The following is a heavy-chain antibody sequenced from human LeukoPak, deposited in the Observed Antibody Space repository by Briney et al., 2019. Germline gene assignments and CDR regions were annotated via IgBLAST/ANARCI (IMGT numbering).Heavy chain of an antibody. CDR2: STNRFGT. V-gene: IGHV3-23*01. D-gene: IGHD2-21*01. CDR3: AKDSLWPEGPFDY. J-gene: IGHJ4*02. CDR1: GFTFSSFA. Sequence: PGGSLRPSCAASGFTFSSFAMSSVRQAPRKGLEWVSDSTNRFGTFYADSVKGLFTVSRDTSKNTVDLQMNSVRAGDTAVYYCAKDSLWPEGPFDYWGQGTLVTVSS.